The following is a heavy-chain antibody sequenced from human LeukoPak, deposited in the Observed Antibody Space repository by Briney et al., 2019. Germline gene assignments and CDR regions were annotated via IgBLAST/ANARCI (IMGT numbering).Heavy chain of an antibody. CDR2: ISSSSSYI. D-gene: IGHD1-26*01. CDR1: GFTFSSYS. V-gene: IGHV3-21*01. Sequence: GGSLRLSCAAPGFTFSSYSMNWVRQAPGKGLEWVSSISSSSSYIYYAGSVKGRFTISRDNAKNSLYLQMNSLRAEDTAVYYCARGLPSGSSPHYWGQGTLVTVSS. J-gene: IGHJ4*02. CDR3: ARGLPSGSSPHY.